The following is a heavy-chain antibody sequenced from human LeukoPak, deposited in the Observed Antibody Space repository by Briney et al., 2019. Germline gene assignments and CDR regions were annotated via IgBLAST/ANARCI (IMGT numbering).Heavy chain of an antibody. CDR3: ARETGAVSFDY. J-gene: IGHJ4*02. CDR2: ISSSSSYI. V-gene: IGHV3-21*01. CDR1: GFTFSSYS. Sequence: GGSLRLSCAASGFTFSSYSMNWVRQAPGKGLEWVSSISSSSSYIYYADSVKGRSTISRDNAKNSLYLQMNSLRAEDTAVYYCARETGAVSFDYWGQGTLVTVSS. D-gene: IGHD1-26*01.